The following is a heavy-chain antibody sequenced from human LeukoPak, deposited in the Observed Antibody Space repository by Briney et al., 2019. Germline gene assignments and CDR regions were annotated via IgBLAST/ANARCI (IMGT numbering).Heavy chain of an antibody. Sequence: PGGSLRLSCATSGFTFSSYWMSWVRQAPEKGLEWVANIKEDGSEKYYVDSAKGRFTISRDNAKDSLYLQMNSLRAEDRAVYYCASWGVGDYNYWGQGTLVTVSS. CDR1: GFTFSSYW. CDR2: IKEDGSEK. CDR3: ASWGVGDYNY. V-gene: IGHV3-7*01. D-gene: IGHD4-17*01. J-gene: IGHJ4*02.